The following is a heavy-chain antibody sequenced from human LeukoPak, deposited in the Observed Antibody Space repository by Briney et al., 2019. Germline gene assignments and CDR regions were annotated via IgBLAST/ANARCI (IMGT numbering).Heavy chain of an antibody. CDR3: AREQLGHDAFDI. CDR1: GGTFSSYA. D-gene: IGHD6-13*01. V-gene: IGHV1-69*04. CDR2: IIPILGIA. Sequence: SVKVSCKASGGTFSSYAISWVRQAPGQRLEWMGRIIPILGIANYAQKFQGRVTITADKSTSTAYMELSSLRSEDTAVYYCAREQLGHDAFDIWGQGTMVTVSS. J-gene: IGHJ3*02.